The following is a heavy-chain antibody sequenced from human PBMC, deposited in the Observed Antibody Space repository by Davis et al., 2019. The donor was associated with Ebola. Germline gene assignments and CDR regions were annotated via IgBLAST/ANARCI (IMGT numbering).Heavy chain of an antibody. CDR1: GYTFTYRY. Sequence: SVKVSCKASGYTFTYRYLHWVRQAPGQALEWMGWITPFNGNTNYAQKFQDRVTMTRENSMSTAYMELSSLRSEDTAVYFCARGGVAYSDLDYWGQGTLVAVSS. J-gene: IGHJ4*02. CDR3: ARGGVAYSDLDY. V-gene: IGHV1-45*02. CDR2: ITPFNGNT. D-gene: IGHD2-21*01.